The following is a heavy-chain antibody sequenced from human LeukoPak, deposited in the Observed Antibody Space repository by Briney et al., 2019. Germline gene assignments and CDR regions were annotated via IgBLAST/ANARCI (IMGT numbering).Heavy chain of an antibody. Sequence: ASVKVSCKASGYTFTSYGISWVRQAPGQGLEWMGWISAYNGNTNYAQKLQGRVTMTTDTSTSTAYMELRSLRSDDTAVYYCARAGPPCSSGYYWGSNYYYYMDVWGKGTTVTVSS. J-gene: IGHJ6*03. D-gene: IGHD3-22*01. CDR3: ARAGPPCSSGYYWGSNYYYYMDV. CDR1: GYTFTSYG. CDR2: ISAYNGNT. V-gene: IGHV1-18*01.